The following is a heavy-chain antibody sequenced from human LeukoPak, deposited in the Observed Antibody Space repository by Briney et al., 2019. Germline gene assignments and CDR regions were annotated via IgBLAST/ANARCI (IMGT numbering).Heavy chain of an antibody. Sequence: ASVRVSCKASGYTLTGYYMHWVRQAPGQGLEWMGWINPNSGGTNYAQKFQGRVTMTRDTSISTAYMELSRLRSDDTAVYYCARGSGYSYGYSLDYWGQGTLVTVSS. CDR1: GYTLTGYY. V-gene: IGHV1-2*02. CDR3: ARGSGYSYGYSLDY. CDR2: INPNSGGT. J-gene: IGHJ4*02. D-gene: IGHD5-18*01.